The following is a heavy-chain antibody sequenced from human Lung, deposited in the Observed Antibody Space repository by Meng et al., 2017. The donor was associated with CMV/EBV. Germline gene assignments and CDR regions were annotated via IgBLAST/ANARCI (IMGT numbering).Heavy chain of an antibody. Sequence: QVQLVTSGSELEKPGASGKVSCRASGYTFSTYTINWVRQAHGRGLEWMGWISTNTGTPTYTQGFTGRFVFSLDTSVSTAYLQISSLKAEDTAVYYCARGGNFDPWGQGTLVTVSS. J-gene: IGHJ5*02. D-gene: IGHD2/OR15-2a*01. V-gene: IGHV7-4-1*02. CDR3: ARGGNFDP. CDR2: ISTNTGTP. CDR1: GYTFSTYT.